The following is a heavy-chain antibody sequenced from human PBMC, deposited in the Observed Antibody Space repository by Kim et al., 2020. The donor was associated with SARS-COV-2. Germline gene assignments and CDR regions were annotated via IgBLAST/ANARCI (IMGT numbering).Heavy chain of an antibody. D-gene: IGHD6-13*01. Sequence: GGSLRLSCAASGFTFSSYGMQWVRQAPGKGLEWVAFIPYDGSNKYYADSVKGRFTISRDNSENTLFLQMNGLRAEDTAVYYCAKRFSGNWSPFDYWGQGTLVTVSS. CDR2: IPYDGSNK. CDR3: AKRFSGNWSPFDY. V-gene: IGHV3-30*02. CDR1: GFTFSSYG. J-gene: IGHJ4*02.